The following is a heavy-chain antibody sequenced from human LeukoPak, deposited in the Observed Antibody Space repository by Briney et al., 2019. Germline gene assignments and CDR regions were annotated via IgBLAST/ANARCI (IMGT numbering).Heavy chain of an antibody. CDR3: AAYSSGWLNDY. J-gene: IGHJ4*02. D-gene: IGHD6-19*01. CDR1: GGSISSGGYY. V-gene: IGHV4-31*03. CDR2: IYYSGST. Sequence: PSETLSLTCTVSGGSISSGGYYWSWIRQHPGKGLEWIGYIYYSGSTYYNPSLKSRVTISVDTSKNQFSLKLSSVTAADTAVYYCAAYSSGWLNDYWGQGTLVTVSS.